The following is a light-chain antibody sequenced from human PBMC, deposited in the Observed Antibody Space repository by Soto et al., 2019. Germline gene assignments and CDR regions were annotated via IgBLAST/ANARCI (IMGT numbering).Light chain of an antibody. J-gene: IGLJ1*01. CDR2: DVS. CDR1: SRDVGGYNY. Sequence: QSALTQPPSVSGSPGQSITISCTGPSRDVGGYNYVSWYQQHPGKAPKLMIYDVSNRPSGVSNRFSGSKSGNTASLTISGRQAEDEADDYCSSYTSSSTPDVFGTGTKLTVL. V-gene: IGLV2-14*01. CDR3: SSYTSSSTPDV.